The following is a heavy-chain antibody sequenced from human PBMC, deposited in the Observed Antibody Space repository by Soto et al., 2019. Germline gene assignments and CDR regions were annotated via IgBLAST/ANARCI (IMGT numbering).Heavy chain of an antibody. D-gene: IGHD2-8*02. CDR1: GFTFDDYA. CDR3: AKSTGGTANGMDV. J-gene: IGHJ6*01. Sequence: EVQLVESGGGLVQPGRSLRLSCAASGFTFDDYAMHWVRHAPGKGLEWVSGISWNSGTIGYADSVKGRFTISRDNAKNALYVRMDSLRGEDTALYYCAKSTGGTANGMDVWGQGTTVSVSA. V-gene: IGHV3-9*01. CDR2: ISWNSGTI.